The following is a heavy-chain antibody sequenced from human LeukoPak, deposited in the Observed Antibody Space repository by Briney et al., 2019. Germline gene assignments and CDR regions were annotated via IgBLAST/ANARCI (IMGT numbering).Heavy chain of an antibody. V-gene: IGHV3-11*04. Sequence: SGGSLTHSCAASGFTFSYYYMSWLRQAPGKGREGVSYISSSGSTIYYADSVKGRFTISRDNAKNSLYLQMNSLRAEDTAVYYCARRRSLDYWGQGTLVTVSS. CDR3: ARRRSLDY. CDR1: GFTFSYYY. J-gene: IGHJ4*02. CDR2: ISSSGSTI.